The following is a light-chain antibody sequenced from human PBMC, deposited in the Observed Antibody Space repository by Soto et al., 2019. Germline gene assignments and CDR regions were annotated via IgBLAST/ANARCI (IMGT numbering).Light chain of an antibody. V-gene: IGLV2-8*01. J-gene: IGLJ1*01. CDR1: SSDVGAYNY. Sequence: QSALTQPPSASGSPGQSITISCTGTSSDVGAYNYVPWYQQHPGKAPKLMIHEVSKRPSGVPDRFSASKSGNTASLTVSGLQAEDEADYYCSSHGGSNNFYVFGTGTKVTVL. CDR3: SSHGGSNNFYV. CDR2: EVS.